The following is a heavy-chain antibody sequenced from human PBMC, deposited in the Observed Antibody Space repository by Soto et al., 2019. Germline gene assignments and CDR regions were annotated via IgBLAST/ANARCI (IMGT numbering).Heavy chain of an antibody. CDR1: GFTVSSNY. J-gene: IGHJ6*03. D-gene: IGHD7-27*01. CDR3: ARDSAQTGDSYYYYKDV. V-gene: IGHV3-66*01. CDR2: IYSGGST. Sequence: PRGSLRLSCAASGFTVSSNYMSWVRQAPGKGLEWVSVIYSGGSTYYADSVKGRFTISRDNSKNTLYLQMNSLRAEDTAVYYCARDSAQTGDSYYYYKDVWGKGTTVTVSS.